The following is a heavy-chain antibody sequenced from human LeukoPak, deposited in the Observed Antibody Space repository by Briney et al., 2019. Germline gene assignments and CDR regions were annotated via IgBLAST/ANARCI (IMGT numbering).Heavy chain of an antibody. CDR1: GYTFTGYY. CDR3: ARGFYYDSSGYSRWFDP. CDR2: INPNSGGT. V-gene: IGHV1-2*02. D-gene: IGHD3-22*01. J-gene: IGHJ5*02. Sequence: ASVKVSCKASGYTFTGYYMHWVRQAPGQGLEWMGWINPNSGGTNYAQKFQGRVTMTRDTSISTAYMELSRLRSDDTAVYYCARGFYYDSSGYSRWFDPWGQGTLVTVSS.